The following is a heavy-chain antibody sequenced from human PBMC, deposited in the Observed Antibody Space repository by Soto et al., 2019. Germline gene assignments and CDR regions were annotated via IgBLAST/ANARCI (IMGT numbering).Heavy chain of an antibody. J-gene: IGHJ3*01. Sequence: GSLRLSCAASGFTFSSYWMTWVRQAPGKGLEFLATIKPDGSDTYYVDSVKGRFTISRDNAKNSLSLQMNSLRAEDTALYYCATDLDWSGTWGQGTMVTVSS. CDR2: IKPDGSDT. CDR1: GFTFSSYW. D-gene: IGHD3-3*01. V-gene: IGHV3-7*01. CDR3: ATDLDWSGT.